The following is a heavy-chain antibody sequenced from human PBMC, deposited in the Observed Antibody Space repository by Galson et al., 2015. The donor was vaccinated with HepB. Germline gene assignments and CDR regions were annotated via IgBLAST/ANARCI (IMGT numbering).Heavy chain of an antibody. Sequence: SPRPPCAAAGFPFNTFGYNWVRRAPGKGREGGSSMAGSSGSPDYADSVKGRVTISRDNTKRSVYLQMNSLRAEDTAVYYCARARKFVVGSLVVGMDVWGQGTTVTVSS. V-gene: IGHV3-48*04. D-gene: IGHD2-15*01. CDR2: MAGSSGSP. CDR1: GFPFNTFG. CDR3: ARARKFVVGSLVVGMDV. J-gene: IGHJ6*02.